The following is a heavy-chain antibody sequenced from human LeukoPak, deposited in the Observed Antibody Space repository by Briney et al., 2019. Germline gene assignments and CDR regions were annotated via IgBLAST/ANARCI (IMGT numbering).Heavy chain of an antibody. Sequence: GESLCLSCAVSDFTLISDAIGWGRLPPGSGMGWDSAFSGSENSTTYADSVKGRFTVSRDSSKNTLYLQMNSLRAEDTAVYYCAKGHPIAAAAEILDYWGQGTLVNVSS. CDR1: DFTLISDA. CDR3: AKGHPIAAAAEILDY. J-gene: IGHJ4*02. CDR2: FSGSENST. V-gene: IGHV3-23*01. D-gene: IGHD6-13*01.